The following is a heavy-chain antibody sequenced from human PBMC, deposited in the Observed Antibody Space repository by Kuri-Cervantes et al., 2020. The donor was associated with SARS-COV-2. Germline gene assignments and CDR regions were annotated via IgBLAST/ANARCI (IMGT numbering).Heavy chain of an antibody. CDR3: ARYSGYDYQFDY. D-gene: IGHD5-12*01. V-gene: IGHV1-3*02. CDR1: GYTFTSYA. CDR2: SNAGNGNT. J-gene: IGHJ4*02. Sequence: ASVKVSCKASGYTFTSYAMHWVRQAPGQRLEWMGWSNAGNGNTKYSQEFQGRVTITRDTSASTAYMELSSLRSEDTAVYYCARYSGYDYQFDYWGQGTLVTVSS.